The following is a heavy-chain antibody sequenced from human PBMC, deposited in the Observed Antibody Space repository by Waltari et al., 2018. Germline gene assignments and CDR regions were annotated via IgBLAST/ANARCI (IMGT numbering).Heavy chain of an antibody. Sequence: EVLLVESGGGLVQPGGSLRLSCAASGFTFSSQWMPWVRKAPGKGLGVVLRINSDGVSTSYADSGEGRLTISRDNAKNTLYLQMNSLRAEGTAVYYCAKDRRGDYFGAGGMDVWGQGTTVTVSS. CDR1: GFTFSSQW. V-gene: IGHV3-74*01. D-gene: IGHD3-16*01. J-gene: IGHJ6*02. CDR2: INSDGVST. CDR3: AKDRRGDYFGAGGMDV.